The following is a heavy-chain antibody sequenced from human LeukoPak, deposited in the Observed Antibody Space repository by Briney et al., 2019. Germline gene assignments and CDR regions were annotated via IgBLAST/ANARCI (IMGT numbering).Heavy chain of an antibody. D-gene: IGHD7-27*01. J-gene: IGHJ4*02. CDR1: GGSISSSSYY. V-gene: IGHV4-61*01. CDR2: IYYSGST. Sequence: PSETLSLTCTVSGGSISSSSYYWGWIRQPPGKGLEWIGYIYYSGSTNYNPSLKSRVTISVDTSKNQFSLKLSSVTAADTAVYYCARDGEDSYFDYWGQGTLVTVSS. CDR3: ARDGEDSYFDY.